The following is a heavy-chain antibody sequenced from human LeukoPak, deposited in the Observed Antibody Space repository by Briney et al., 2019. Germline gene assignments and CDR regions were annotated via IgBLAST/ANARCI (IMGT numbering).Heavy chain of an antibody. D-gene: IGHD2-2*01. CDR1: GDTFTGYY. J-gene: IGHJ5*02. CDR2: INPNSDGT. Sequence: ATVKVSCKASGDTFTGYYMHSVRQTPEQGREWIVWINPNSDGTNYTQKFQGRVTMTRDTSISTAYMELSRLRSDDTAVYYCARGEACSSTSCYYWFDPWGQGTLVTVSS. CDR3: ARGEACSSTSCYYWFDP. V-gene: IGHV1-2*02.